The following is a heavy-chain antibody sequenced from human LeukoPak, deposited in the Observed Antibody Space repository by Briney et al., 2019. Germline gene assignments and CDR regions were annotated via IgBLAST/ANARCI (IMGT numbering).Heavy chain of an antibody. CDR1: GFSFSSYA. CDR2: ISYDGSNK. D-gene: IGHD3-22*01. CDR3: AVLTYYYDSSFDY. Sequence: GGSLRLSCAASGFSFSSYAMHWARQAPGKGLEWVAVISYDGSNKYYADSVKGRFTISRDNSKNTLYLQMNSLRAEDTAVYYCAVLTYYYDSSFDYWGQGTLVTVSS. J-gene: IGHJ4*02. V-gene: IGHV3-30*04.